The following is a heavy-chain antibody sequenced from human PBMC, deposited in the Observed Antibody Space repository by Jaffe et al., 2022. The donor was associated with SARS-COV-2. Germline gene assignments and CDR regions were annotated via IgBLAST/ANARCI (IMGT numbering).Heavy chain of an antibody. J-gene: IGHJ4*02. CDR3: ARDQALPPPYGGYDTLDY. V-gene: IGHV3-33*01. CDR1: GFTFSSYG. Sequence: QVQLVESGGGVVQPGRSLRLSCAASGFTFSSYGMHWVRQAPGKGLEWVAVIWYDGSNKYYADSVKGRFTISRDNSKNTLYLQMNSLRAEDTAVYYCARDQALPPPYGGYDTLDYWGQGTLVTVSS. CDR2: IWYDGSNK. D-gene: IGHD5-12*01.